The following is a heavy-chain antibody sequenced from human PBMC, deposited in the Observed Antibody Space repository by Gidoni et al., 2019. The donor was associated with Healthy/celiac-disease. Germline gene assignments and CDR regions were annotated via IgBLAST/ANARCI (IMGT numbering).Heavy chain of an antibody. CDR1: GFPFSSYG. J-gene: IGHJ4*02. Sequence: QVQLVESGGGVVQPGRSLRLSCAASGFPFSSYGMHWVRQAPGKGLEWVAVIWYDGSNKYYADSVKGRFTISRDNSKNTLYLQMNSLRAEDTAVYYCARGRGRRVGSFDYWGQGTLVTVSS. CDR3: ARGRGRRVGSFDY. D-gene: IGHD3-10*01. CDR2: IWYDGSNK. V-gene: IGHV3-33*01.